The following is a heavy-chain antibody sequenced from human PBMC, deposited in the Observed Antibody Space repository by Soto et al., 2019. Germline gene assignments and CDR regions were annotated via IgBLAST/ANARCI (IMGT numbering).Heavy chain of an antibody. D-gene: IGHD1-26*01. J-gene: IGHJ3*02. V-gene: IGHV3-11*01. CDR2: ISSSGSSL. Sequence: QVLLVESGGDLVKPGGSLRLSCAASGFKFSDYYMNWIRQAPGKGLEWVAYISSSGSSLDYADSVKGRVIISRDNAKNSLHLQINSLRAEDTAVYYCARGGRSVLELIAPQNAFDIWGQGTMVTVSA. CDR1: GFKFSDYY. CDR3: ARGGRSVLELIAPQNAFDI.